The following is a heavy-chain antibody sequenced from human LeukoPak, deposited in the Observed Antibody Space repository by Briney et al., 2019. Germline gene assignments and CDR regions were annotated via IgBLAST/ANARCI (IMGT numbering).Heavy chain of an antibody. CDR3: ARGPYYSYDSGRINQLPAHFDY. V-gene: IGHV4-34*01. J-gene: IGHJ4*02. CDR2: INHSGST. CDR1: GGSFSGFY. D-gene: IGHD3-10*01. Sequence: SETLSLTCAVYGGSFSGFYWSWIRQPPGKGLEWIGEINHSGSTNYNPSLKSRVTISVDTSKNQFSLKLSSVTAADTAVYYCARGPYYSYDSGRINQLPAHFDYWGQGTLVTVSS.